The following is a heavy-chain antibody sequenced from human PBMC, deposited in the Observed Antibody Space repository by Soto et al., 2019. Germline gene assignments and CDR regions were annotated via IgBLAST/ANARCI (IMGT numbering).Heavy chain of an antibody. CDR3: ASTRYGSGSYLPPDY. J-gene: IGHJ4*02. D-gene: IGHD3-10*01. V-gene: IGHV1-69*02. CDR2: IIPILGIA. Sequence: GASVKVSCKASGGTFSSYTISWVRQAPGQGLEWMGRIIPILGIANYAQKFQGRVTITADKSTSTAYMELSSLRSEDTAVYYCASTRYGSGSYLPPDYWGQGTLVTVSS. CDR1: GGTFSSYT.